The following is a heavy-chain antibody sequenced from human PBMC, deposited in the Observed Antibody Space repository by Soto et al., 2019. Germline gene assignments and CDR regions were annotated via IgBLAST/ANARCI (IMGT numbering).Heavy chain of an antibody. D-gene: IGHD3-3*01. V-gene: IGHV4-34*01. CDR1: GGSFSGYY. J-gene: IGHJ6*02. CDR3: ARGTWSGYNYYYYGMDV. CDR2: INHSGST. Sequence: PSETLSLTCAVYGGSFSGYYWSWIRQPPGKGLEWIGEINHSGSTNYNPSLKSRVTISVDTSKNQFSLKLSSVTAADTAVYYCARGTWSGYNYYYYGMDVWGQGTTVTVSS.